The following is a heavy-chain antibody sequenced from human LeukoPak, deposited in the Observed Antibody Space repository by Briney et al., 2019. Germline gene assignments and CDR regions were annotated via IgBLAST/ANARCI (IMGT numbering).Heavy chain of an antibody. CDR2: ISGGGDST. CDR1: GFTFTNYG. Sequence: GGSLRLSCAASGFTFTNYGMNWVRQAPGKGLEWVSTISGGGDSTYYADSVKGRFTISRDNSKNTLYLEMNSLRADDTAVYYCATDRGSSGWYVDYWGQGTRVTVSS. J-gene: IGHJ4*02. D-gene: IGHD6-19*01. V-gene: IGHV3-23*01. CDR3: ATDRGSSGWYVDY.